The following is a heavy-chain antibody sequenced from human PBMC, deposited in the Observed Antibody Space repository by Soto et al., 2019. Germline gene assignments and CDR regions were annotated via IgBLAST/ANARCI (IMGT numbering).Heavy chain of an antibody. Sequence: PGGSLSLSCAASGFTFSSYGMHWVRQAPGKGLEWVAVIWYDGSNKYYADSVKGRFTISRDNSKNTLYLQMNSLRAEDTAVYYCARAVDIVATTHYYYYYGMDVWGQGTTVTVSS. J-gene: IGHJ6*02. V-gene: IGHV3-33*01. CDR3: ARAVDIVATTHYYYYYGMDV. CDR1: GFTFSSYG. D-gene: IGHD5-12*01. CDR2: IWYDGSNK.